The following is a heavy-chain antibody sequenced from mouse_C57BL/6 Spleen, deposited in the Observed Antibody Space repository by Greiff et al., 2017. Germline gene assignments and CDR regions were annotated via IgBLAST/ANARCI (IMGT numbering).Heavy chain of an antibody. D-gene: IGHD1-1*01. J-gene: IGHJ4*01. Sequence: QVQLQQSGAELVRPGSSVKLSCKASYFAFMASAMPWVKPRPGHVLEWIGSFTMYSDATEYSENFKGKATLPVNTSSRPAYMELRSLTSEEAAVYYCARGRNLYAMDDWGQGTSVTVSS. CDR2: FTMYSDAT. CDR3: ARGRNLYAMDD. CDR1: YFAFMASA. V-gene: IGHV1-49*01.